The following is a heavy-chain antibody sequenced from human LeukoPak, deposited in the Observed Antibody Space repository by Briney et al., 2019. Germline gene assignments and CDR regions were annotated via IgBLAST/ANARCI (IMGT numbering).Heavy chain of an antibody. Sequence: ASVKVSCKASGYTFTNYAMNWVRQAPGQGLEWMGWINPNSGGTNYAQKFQGRVTMTRDTSISTAYMELSRLGSDDTAVYYCARGGLPIYYYYMDVWGKGTTVTVSS. CDR1: GYTFTNYA. J-gene: IGHJ6*03. CDR2: INPNSGGT. CDR3: ARGGLPIYYYYMDV. V-gene: IGHV1-2*02. D-gene: IGHD4-11*01.